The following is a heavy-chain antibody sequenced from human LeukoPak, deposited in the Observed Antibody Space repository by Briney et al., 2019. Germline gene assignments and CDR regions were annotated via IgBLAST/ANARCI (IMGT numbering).Heavy chain of an antibody. CDR3: ARGGFSGGGYGN. J-gene: IGHJ4*02. Sequence: SETLSLTCAVYGGSFSGYYWSWIRQPPGKGLEWIGEINHSGSTNYTPSLKSRATISVDTYKTQFSLKLSSVTAADTAVYYCARGGFSGGGYGNWGQGTLVTVSS. D-gene: IGHD5-12*01. V-gene: IGHV4-34*01. CDR2: INHSGST. CDR1: GGSFSGYY.